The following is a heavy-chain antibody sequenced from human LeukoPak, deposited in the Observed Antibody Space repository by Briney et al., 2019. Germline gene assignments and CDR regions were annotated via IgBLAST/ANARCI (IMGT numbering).Heavy chain of an antibody. J-gene: IGHJ3*02. Sequence: KPSETLSLTCTVSGGSISSSSYYWGWIRQPPGKGLEWIGSIYYSGSTYYNPSLKSRVTISVDTSKNQFSLKLSSVTAADTAVYYCASTHWGVCSGGSCRTGHAFDIWGQGTMVTVSS. CDR1: GGSISSSSYY. CDR3: ASTHWGVCSGGSCRTGHAFDI. CDR2: IYYSGST. V-gene: IGHV4-39*01. D-gene: IGHD2-15*01.